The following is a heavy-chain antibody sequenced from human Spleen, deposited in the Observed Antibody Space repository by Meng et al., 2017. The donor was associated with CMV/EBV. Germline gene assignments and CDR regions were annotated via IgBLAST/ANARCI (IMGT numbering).Heavy chain of an antibody. V-gene: IGHV1-2*02. D-gene: IGHD3-22*01. Sequence: YTFADYYIYWVRPAPGQGLAWMGWINPSSGDTKYAQKFQGRVTLTRDTSLSTAYMELSRLTSDDTAVYYCARTLKFYDSRGYPPLDYWGQGTLVTVSS. CDR1: YTFADYY. CDR2: INPSSGDT. CDR3: ARTLKFYDSRGYPPLDY. J-gene: IGHJ4*02.